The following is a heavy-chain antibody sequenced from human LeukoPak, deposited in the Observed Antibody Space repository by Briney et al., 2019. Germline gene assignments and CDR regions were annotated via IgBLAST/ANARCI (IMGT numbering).Heavy chain of an antibody. D-gene: IGHD5-12*01. V-gene: IGHV4-34*01. CDR3: VRAVGPVGGYDSP. CDR2: INHSGST. Sequence: SETLSLTCTVSGGSISSYYWSWIRQPPGKGLEWIGEINHSGSTNYNPSLKSRVTISLDTSKNQFSLKLSSVTAADTAVYYCVRAVGPVGGYDSPWGQGTLVTVSS. J-gene: IGHJ5*02. CDR1: GGSISSYY.